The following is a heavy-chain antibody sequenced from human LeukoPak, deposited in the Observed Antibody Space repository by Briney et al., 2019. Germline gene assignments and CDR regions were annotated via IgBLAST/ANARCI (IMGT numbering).Heavy chain of an antibody. CDR2: IYSGGST. Sequence: GGALRLSCTASGFTFADYALSWFRQAPGKGLEWVSVIYSGGSTYYADSVKGRFTISRDNSKNTLYLQMNSLRAEDTAVYYCTAAADTYPFDYWGQGTLVTVSS. CDR3: TAAADTYPFDY. D-gene: IGHD6-13*01. J-gene: IGHJ4*02. CDR1: GFTFADYA. V-gene: IGHV3-53*01.